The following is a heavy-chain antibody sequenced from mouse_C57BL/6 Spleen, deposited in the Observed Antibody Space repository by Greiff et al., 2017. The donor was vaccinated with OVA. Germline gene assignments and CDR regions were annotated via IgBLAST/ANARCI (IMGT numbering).Heavy chain of an antibody. CDR3: ASSAYYSNPPSY. V-gene: IGHV1-39*01. CDR2: INPNYGTT. Sequence: VHVKQSGPELVKPGASVKISCKASGYSFTDYNMNWVKQSNGKSLEWIGVINPNYGTTSYNQKFKGKATLTVDQSSSTAYMQLNSLTSEDSAVYYCASSAYYSNPPSYWGQGTSVTVSS. D-gene: IGHD2-5*01. J-gene: IGHJ4*01. CDR1: GYSFTDYN.